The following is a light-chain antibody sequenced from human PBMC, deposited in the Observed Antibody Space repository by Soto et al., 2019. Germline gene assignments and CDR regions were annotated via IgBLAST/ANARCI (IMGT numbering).Light chain of an antibody. J-gene: IGLJ2*01. CDR3: SSYTTSSPLV. Sequence: QSALTQPPSVSGSPGQSVTISCTGTSSDVGYYNRVSWYQQPPGTAPKLMVFDVSNRPSGVPDRFSGSKSGNTASLTISGLQAEDEDDYYCSSYTTSSPLVFGGGTKLTVL. CDR1: SSDVGYYNR. CDR2: DVS. V-gene: IGLV2-18*02.